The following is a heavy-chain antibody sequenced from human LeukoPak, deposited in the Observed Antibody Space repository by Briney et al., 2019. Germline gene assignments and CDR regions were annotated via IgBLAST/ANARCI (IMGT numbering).Heavy chain of an antibody. CDR1: GFTFDDYG. CDR2: INWNGGST. D-gene: IGHD1-26*01. J-gene: IGHJ3*02. CDR3: ARVKWELLGGHAFDI. Sequence: GGSLRLSCAASGFTFDDYGMSWVRQAPGKGLEWVSGINWNGGSTGYADSVKGRFTISRDNAKNSLYLQMNSLRAEDTAVYYCARVKWELLGGHAFDIWGQGTMVTVSS. V-gene: IGHV3-20*04.